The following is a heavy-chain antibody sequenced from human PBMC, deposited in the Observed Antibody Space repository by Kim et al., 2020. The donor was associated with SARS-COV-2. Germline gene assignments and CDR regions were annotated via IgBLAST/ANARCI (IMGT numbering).Heavy chain of an antibody. J-gene: IGHJ4*02. Sequence: AQKFQGRVTMTRDTSTSTVYMELSSLRSEDTAVYYCASGGLDYGDLLPRCWGQGTLVTVSS. CDR3: ASGGLDYGDLLPRC. D-gene: IGHD4-17*01. V-gene: IGHV1-46*01.